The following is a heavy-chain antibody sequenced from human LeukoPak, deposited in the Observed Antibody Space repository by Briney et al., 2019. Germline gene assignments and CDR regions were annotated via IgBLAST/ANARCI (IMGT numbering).Heavy chain of an antibody. CDR1: GYTFTNHD. J-gene: IGHJ4*02. CDR2: VSPNSGNT. V-gene: IGHV1-8*01. D-gene: IGHD4-11*01. Sequence: ASVRVSCKASGYTFTNHDINWVRQATGQGLEWMGWVSPNSGNTVYAQKVKGRVIMTMDPSMSTAYMELSSLLSEDTAVYYCARGGPDDNYDDFDYWGQGTLVTVAS. CDR3: ARGGPDDNYDDFDY.